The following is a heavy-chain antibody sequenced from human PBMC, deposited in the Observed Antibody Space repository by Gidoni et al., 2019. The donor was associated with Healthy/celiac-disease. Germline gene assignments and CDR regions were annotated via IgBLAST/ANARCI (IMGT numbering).Heavy chain of an antibody. D-gene: IGHD3-3*01. CDR3: AKDGSPYDFWSARYYFDY. J-gene: IGHJ4*02. CDR2: ISGSGGST. CDR1: GFTFTSYA. V-gene: IGHV3-23*01. Sequence: EVQLLESGGGLVQPGGSLRLSCAASGFTFTSYARSWVRQAPGKGLEWVSAISGSGGSTYYADSVKGRFTISRDNSKNTLYLQMNSLRAEDTAVYYCAKDGSPYDFWSARYYFDYWGQGTLVTVSS.